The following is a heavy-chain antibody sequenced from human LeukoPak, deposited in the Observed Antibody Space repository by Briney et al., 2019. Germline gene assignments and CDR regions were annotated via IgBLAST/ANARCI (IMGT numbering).Heavy chain of an antibody. Sequence: PGRSLRLSCAASGFTFSSYAMHWVRQAPGKGLEWVAVISYDGSNKYYADSVKGRFTISRDNSKNTLYLQMNSLRAEDTAVYYCARDLDDSSGSRFDYWGQGTLVTASS. CDR1: GFTFSSYA. J-gene: IGHJ4*02. D-gene: IGHD3-22*01. V-gene: IGHV3-30*01. CDR3: ARDLDDSSGSRFDY. CDR2: ISYDGSNK.